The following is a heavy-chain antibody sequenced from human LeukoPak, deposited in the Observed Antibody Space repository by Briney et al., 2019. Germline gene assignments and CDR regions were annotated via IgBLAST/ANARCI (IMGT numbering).Heavy chain of an antibody. CDR1: GGSISTNYY. CDR3: ARQRITAADGTKGNFDY. V-gene: IGHV4-39*01. D-gene: IGHD6-13*01. CDR2: IYSRGTT. J-gene: IGHJ4*02. Sequence: SETLSLTCTVSGGSISTNYYWGWIRQPPGKGLEWIGTIYSRGTTYYNPSLKSRVTISVDTSKNQFSLNLNSVTAADTALYYCARQRITAADGTKGNFDYWGQGTLVTVSS.